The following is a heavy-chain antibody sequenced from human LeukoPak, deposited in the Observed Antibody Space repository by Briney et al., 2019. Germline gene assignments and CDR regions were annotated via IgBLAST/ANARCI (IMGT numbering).Heavy chain of an antibody. Sequence: GGSLRLSCAASGFTFSTYWVSWVRQAPGKGLEWVANIKQDGSEKYYVDSVKGRFTLSRDSAKNSLYLQMNSLRAEDTAVYYCARAEWSNWYFDLWGRGTLVTVSS. J-gene: IGHJ2*01. D-gene: IGHD3-3*01. V-gene: IGHV3-7*03. CDR1: GFTFSTYW. CDR3: ARAEWSNWYFDL. CDR2: IKQDGSEK.